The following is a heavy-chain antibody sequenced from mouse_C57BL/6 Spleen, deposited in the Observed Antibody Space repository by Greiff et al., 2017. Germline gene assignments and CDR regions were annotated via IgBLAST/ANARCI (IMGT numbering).Heavy chain of an antibody. CDR1: GYTFTDYY. CDR2: INPNNGGT. Sequence: VQLQQSGPELVKPGASVKISCKASGYTFTDYYMNWVKQSHGKSLEWIGDINPNNGGTSYNQKFKGKATLTVDKSSSTAYMELRSLTSEDSAVYYGAREGGGYDSFGYWGQGTTLTVSS. J-gene: IGHJ2*01. V-gene: IGHV1-26*01. CDR3: AREGGGYDSFGY. D-gene: IGHD2-2*01.